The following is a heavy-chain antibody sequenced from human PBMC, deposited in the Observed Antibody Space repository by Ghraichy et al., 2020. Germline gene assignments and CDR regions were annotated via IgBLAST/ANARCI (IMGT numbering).Heavy chain of an antibody. D-gene: IGHD3-3*01. CDR1: GFTFSRYG. CDR3: AKERDTSGYYSFRGDYYGMDV. Sequence: GGSLRLSCAASGFTFSRYGMHWVRQAPGEGLEWVTVTSYDGSNKNYADSVKGRFTISRDNSKNTLYLQIKSLRPEDTAVYYCAKERDTSGYYSFRGDYYGMDVWGQGTTVTVSS. J-gene: IGHJ6*02. CDR2: TSYDGSNK. V-gene: IGHV3-30*18.